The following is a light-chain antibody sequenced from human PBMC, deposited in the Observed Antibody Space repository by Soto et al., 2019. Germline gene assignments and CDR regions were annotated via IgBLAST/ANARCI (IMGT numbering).Light chain of an antibody. J-gene: IGKJ1*01. CDR2: GAS. Sequence: EIVMTQSPATLSVSPGERATLSCRASKSVSSNLAWYQQKPGQAPRPLIYGASTRATGIPARFSGSGSGTEFTLGVSRLQSEDFAVYDCQPDNNWPRTCGHGTKVEIK. CDR3: QPDNNWPRT. CDR1: KSVSSN. V-gene: IGKV3-15*01.